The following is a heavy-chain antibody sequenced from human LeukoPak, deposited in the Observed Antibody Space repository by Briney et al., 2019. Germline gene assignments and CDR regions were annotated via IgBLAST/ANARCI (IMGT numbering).Heavy chain of an antibody. Sequence: ASVKVSFKASGYTFTSYYMHWVRQAPGQGLEWMGIINPSGGSTSYAQKFQGRVTMTRDMSTSTVYMELSSLRSEDTAVYYCARDPGRPYYMDVWGKGTTVTVSS. J-gene: IGHJ6*03. V-gene: IGHV1-46*01. CDR1: GYTFTSYY. CDR2: INPSGGST. D-gene: IGHD1-26*01. CDR3: ARDPGRPYYMDV.